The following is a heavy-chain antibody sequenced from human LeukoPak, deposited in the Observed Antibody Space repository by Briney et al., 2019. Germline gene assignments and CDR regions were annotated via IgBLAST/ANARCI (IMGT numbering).Heavy chain of an antibody. D-gene: IGHD3-3*01. J-gene: IGHJ4*02. CDR3: ARGRETYYDFWSGFDY. CDR1: GGTFSSYA. V-gene: IGHV1-69*05. CDR2: IIPIFGTA. Sequence: ASVKVSCKASGGTFSSYAISWVRQAPGQGLEWMGGIIPIFGTANYAQKFQGRVTMTRDTSTSTVYMELSSLRSEDTAVYYCARGRETYYDFWSGFDYWGQGTLVTVSS.